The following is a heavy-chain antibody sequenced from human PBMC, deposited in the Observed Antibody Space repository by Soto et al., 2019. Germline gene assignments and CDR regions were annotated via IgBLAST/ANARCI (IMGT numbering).Heavy chain of an antibody. CDR1: GGTFSSYA. J-gene: IGHJ6*02. Sequence: GASVKVSCKASGGTFSSYAISWVRQAPGQGLEWMGGLIPIFGTANYAQKFQGRVTITADESTSTAYMELSSLRSEDTAVYYCARQDGGNSPYGMDVWGQGTTVTVSS. CDR3: ARQDGGNSPYGMDV. V-gene: IGHV1-69*13. CDR2: LIPIFGTA. D-gene: IGHD2-21*02.